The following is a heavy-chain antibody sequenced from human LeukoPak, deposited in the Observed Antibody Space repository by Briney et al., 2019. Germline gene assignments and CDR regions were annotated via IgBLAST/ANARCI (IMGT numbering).Heavy chain of an antibody. V-gene: IGHV3-23*01. CDR1: GFTFTSYA. CDR2: ISGSGGST. D-gene: IGHD3-22*01. CDR3: AKDSYYYDSSGYYSFDY. Sequence: GGSLRLSCAVSGFTFTSYAMNWVRQAPGKGLEWVSGISGSGGSTYYADSVKGRFTISRDNSKNTLYLQMNSLRAEDTAVYYCAKDSYYYDSSGYYSFDYWGQGTLVTVSS. J-gene: IGHJ4*02.